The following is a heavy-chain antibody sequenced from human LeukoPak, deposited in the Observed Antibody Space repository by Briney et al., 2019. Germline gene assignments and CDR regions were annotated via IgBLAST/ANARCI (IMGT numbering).Heavy chain of an antibody. CDR3: ARDQEYYDSSGYSPPAY. CDR2: IWYDGSNK. V-gene: IGHV3-33*01. D-gene: IGHD3-22*01. Sequence: GGSLRLSCAASGFTFSSYGMHWVRQAPGKGLEWVAVIWYDGSNKYYADSVKGRFTISRDNSKNTLYLQKNSLRAEDTAVYYCARDQEYYDSSGYSPPAYWGQGTLVTVSS. CDR1: GFTFSSYG. J-gene: IGHJ4*02.